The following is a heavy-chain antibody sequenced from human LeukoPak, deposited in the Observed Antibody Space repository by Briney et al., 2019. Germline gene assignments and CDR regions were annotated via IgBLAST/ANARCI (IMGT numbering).Heavy chain of an antibody. CDR1: GGTFSSYT. D-gene: IGHD3-22*01. J-gene: IGHJ4*02. CDR2: IIPILGIA. Sequence: AASVKVSCKASGGTFSSYTISWVRQAPGQGLEWMGRIIPILGIANYAQKFQGRVTITADKSTSTAYMELSSLRSEDTAVYYCASASYYYDSSGYSYYWGQGTLVTVSS. V-gene: IGHV1-69*02. CDR3: ASASYYYDSSGYSYY.